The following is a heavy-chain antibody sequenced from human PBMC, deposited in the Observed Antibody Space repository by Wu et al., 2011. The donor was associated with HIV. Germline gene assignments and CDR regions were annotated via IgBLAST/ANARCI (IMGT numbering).Heavy chain of an antibody. CDR1: GYTFNSYG. D-gene: IGHD1-14*01. Sequence: QVQLVQSAAEVKKPGASVKVSCKASGYTFNSYGISWVRQAPGQGLEWMGWIIPIFGTANYARKFQGRVTITADESTSTAYMELSSLRSEDTAVFYXARDRTNHVFDSWGQGTLVTVSS. V-gene: IGHV1-69*13. CDR2: IIPIFGTA. J-gene: IGHJ4*02. CDR3: ARDRTNHVFDS.